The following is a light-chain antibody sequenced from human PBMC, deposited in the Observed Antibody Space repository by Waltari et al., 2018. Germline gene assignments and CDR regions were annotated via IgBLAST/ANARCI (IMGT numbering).Light chain of an antibody. Sequence: DIQMTQSPSTLSASLGDRLTIPCRASQNINNWVAWYQQKPGKAPNLLIYKASSLESGVPSRFSGSGSGAEFTLTISSLQPDDSATYYCQQYGGYPWTFGQGTKVEIK. CDR1: QNINNW. CDR2: KAS. CDR3: QQYGGYPWT. V-gene: IGKV1-5*03. J-gene: IGKJ1*01.